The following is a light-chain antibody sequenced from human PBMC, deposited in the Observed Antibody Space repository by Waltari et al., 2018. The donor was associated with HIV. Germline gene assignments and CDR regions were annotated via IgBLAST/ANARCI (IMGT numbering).Light chain of an antibody. J-gene: IGKJ4*01. Sequence: EIVLTQSPATLSLSPGERATLSCRASQSISTYLAWYQHKPGQPPRLLIYDASNRATGIPARFSGSGSGTDFTLTISSLEPEDFAVDSCQRRDMWPLTFGGGTKVEIK. V-gene: IGKV3-11*01. CDR3: QRRDMWPLT. CDR2: DAS. CDR1: QSISTY.